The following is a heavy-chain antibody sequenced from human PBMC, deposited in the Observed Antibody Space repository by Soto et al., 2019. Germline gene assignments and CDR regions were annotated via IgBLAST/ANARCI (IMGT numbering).Heavy chain of an antibody. D-gene: IGHD3-3*01. CDR1: GYTFTGYY. CDR3: ASYSGAKGIPIFQVTYYYGMDV. V-gene: IGHV1-2*02. Sequence: ASVEVSCKSSGYTFTGYYMHWVRQAPGQWLEGMGWINPNSGGTNYAQKFQGRVTMTRDTSISTAYMELSRLRSDDTGVYYCASYSGAKGIPIFQVTYYYGMDVWGQGTPVTVSS. CDR2: INPNSGGT. J-gene: IGHJ6*02.